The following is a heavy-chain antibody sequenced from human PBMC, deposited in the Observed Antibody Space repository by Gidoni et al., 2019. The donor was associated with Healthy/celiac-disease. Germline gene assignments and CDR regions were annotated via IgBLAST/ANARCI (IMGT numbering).Heavy chain of an antibody. Sequence: EVQLLESGGGLVQPWGALSLSCAAAGFTFSSYAMSWVRQAPGKGLEWVSAISGSGGSTYYADSVKGRFTISRDNSKNTLYLQMNSLRAEDTAVYYCAKSRLVQDYWGQGTLVTVSS. CDR2: ISGSGGST. D-gene: IGHD6-6*01. CDR1: GFTFSSYA. CDR3: AKSRLVQDY. J-gene: IGHJ4*02. V-gene: IGHV3-23*01.